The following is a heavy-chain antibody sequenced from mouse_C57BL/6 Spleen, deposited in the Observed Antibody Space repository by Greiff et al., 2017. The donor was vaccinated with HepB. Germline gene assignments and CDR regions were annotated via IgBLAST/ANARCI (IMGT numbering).Heavy chain of an antibody. CDR2: IDPSDSYT. V-gene: IGHV1-69*01. J-gene: IGHJ2*01. D-gene: IGHD1-1*01. CDR1: GYTFTSYW. CDR3: ARGELQNDFDY. Sequence: VQLQQPGAELVMPGASVKLSCKASGYTFTSYWMHWVKQRPGQGLEWIGEIDPSDSYTNYHQKFKGKSTLTVDKSSSTAYMQLSSLTSEDSAVYYCARGELQNDFDYGGQGTTLTVSS.